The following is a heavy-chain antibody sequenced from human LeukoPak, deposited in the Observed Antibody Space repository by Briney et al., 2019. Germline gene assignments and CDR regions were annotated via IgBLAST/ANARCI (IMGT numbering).Heavy chain of an antibody. J-gene: IGHJ4*02. CDR1: GGSVSGGDYY. V-gene: IGHV4-30-4*08. Sequence: PSETLSLACTVSGGSVSGGDYYWSCIRQPPGKGLEWIGYIYYSGSTYYNPSLKSRVTISVDTSKNQFSLKLSSVTAADTAVYYCARASSGYYYPSDYWGQGTLVTVSS. CDR3: ARASSGYYYPSDY. CDR2: IYYSGST. D-gene: IGHD3-22*01.